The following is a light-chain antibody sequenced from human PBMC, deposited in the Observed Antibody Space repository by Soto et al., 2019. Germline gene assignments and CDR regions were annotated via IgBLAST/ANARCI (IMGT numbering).Light chain of an antibody. CDR3: CSYAGIDPI. V-gene: IGLV2-11*01. J-gene: IGLJ2*01. CDR1: RRDVGGYNY. Sequence: QSALTQPRSVSGSPGQSVTISCTGTRRDVGGYNYVSWYQQHPGKAPKLMIYDVTRRPSGVPDRFSGSKSGNTASLTISGLQAEDEADYFCCSYAGIDPIFGGGTKLTVL. CDR2: DVT.